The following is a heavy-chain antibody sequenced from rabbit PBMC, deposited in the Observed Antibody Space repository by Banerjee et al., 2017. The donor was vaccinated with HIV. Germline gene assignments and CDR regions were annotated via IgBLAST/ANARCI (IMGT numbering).Heavy chain of an antibody. V-gene: IGHV1S45*01. CDR3: ARGVRGFNL. CDR1: GFSFSSSYW. CDR2: IYVDNGNT. J-gene: IGHJ4*01. D-gene: IGHD3-1*01. Sequence: EESGGDLVKPEGSLTLTCTASGFSFSSSYWICWVRQDPGKGLEWIACIYVDNGNTYYASWVNGRFTISSHNAQNTLYLQLNSLTAADTATYFCARGVRGFNLWGPGTLVTVS.